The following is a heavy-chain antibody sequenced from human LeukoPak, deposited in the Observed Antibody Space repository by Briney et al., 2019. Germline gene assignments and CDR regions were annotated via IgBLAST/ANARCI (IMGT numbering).Heavy chain of an antibody. J-gene: IGHJ4*02. CDR3: ARGYGGADY. CDR2: ISSSSSYI. CDR1: GFSFSDYT. D-gene: IGHD5-18*01. Sequence: TGGPLRLSCAGSGFSFSDYTMNWVRQAPGKGLEWVSSISSSSSYIYYADSVKGRFTISRDNAKNSLYLQMNSLRAEDTAVYYCARGYGGADYWGQGTLVSVSS. V-gene: IGHV3-21*01.